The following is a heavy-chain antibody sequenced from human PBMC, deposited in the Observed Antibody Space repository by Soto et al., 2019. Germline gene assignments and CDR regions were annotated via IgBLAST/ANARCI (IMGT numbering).Heavy chain of an antibody. J-gene: IGHJ5*02. CDR2: INHSGST. CDR3: ARESPPTIFRVAPGFNWFDP. D-gene: IGHD3-3*01. V-gene: IGHV4-34*01. Sequence: QVQLQQWGAGLLKPSETLSLTCAVYGGSFSGYYWSWIRQPPGKGLEWIGEINHSGSTNYNPSLKSRVTISVDTSKNQFSLKLSSVTAADTAVYYCARESPPTIFRVAPGFNWFDPWGQGTLVTVSS. CDR1: GGSFSGYY.